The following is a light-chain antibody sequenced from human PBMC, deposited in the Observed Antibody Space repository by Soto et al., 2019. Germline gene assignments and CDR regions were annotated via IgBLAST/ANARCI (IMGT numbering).Light chain of an antibody. V-gene: IGKV1-5*03. Sequence: DIQMTQSPSTLSASVGDRVTITCRASQRLSSWLAWYQQKPGKAPKLLIYQGSHLQSGVPSRFSGSGSGSEFTLSINSLQPDDFATYYCQQYNTYPYSFGQGTKLEIK. CDR1: QRLSSW. J-gene: IGKJ2*01. CDR3: QQYNTYPYS. CDR2: QGS.